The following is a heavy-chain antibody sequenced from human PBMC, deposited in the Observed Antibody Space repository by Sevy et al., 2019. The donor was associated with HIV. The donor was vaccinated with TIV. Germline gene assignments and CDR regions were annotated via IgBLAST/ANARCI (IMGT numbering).Heavy chain of an antibody. D-gene: IGHD2-8*01. CDR1: WFTFSKYF. CDR2: LTFGCGEI. J-gene: IGHJ4*02. V-gene: IGHV3-23*01. CDR3: AREGCTKPHDY. Sequence: GALGLSWSASWFTFSKYFMSLVRPPPGEGAGGGAILTFGCGEINYADSGKGRFTISRDNSKSSVYLQMNNLRPEDTAVYYCAREGCTKPHDYWGQGTLVTVSS.